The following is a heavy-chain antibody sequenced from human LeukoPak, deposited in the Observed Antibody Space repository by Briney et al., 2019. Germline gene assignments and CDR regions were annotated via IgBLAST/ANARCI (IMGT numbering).Heavy chain of an antibody. J-gene: IGHJ6*02. CDR3: ARFWRGMDV. V-gene: IGHV3-30-3*01. CDR2: ISYDGSNK. D-gene: IGHD1-1*01. Sequence: GGSLRLSCAASGFTFSTYWMAWVRQAPGKGLEWVAVISYDGSNKYYADSVKGRFTISRDNSKNTLYLQMNSLRAEDTAVYYCARFWRGMDVWGQGTTVTVSS. CDR1: GFTFSTYW.